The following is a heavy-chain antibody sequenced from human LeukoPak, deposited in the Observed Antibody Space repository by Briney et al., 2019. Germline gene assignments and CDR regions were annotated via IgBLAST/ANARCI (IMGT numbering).Heavy chain of an antibody. D-gene: IGHD6-13*01. CDR1: GFTFSSYS. CDR2: IKSKTDGGTT. Sequence: GGSLRLSCAASGFTFSSYSMNWVRQAPGKGLEWVGRIKSKTDGGTTDYAAPVKGRFTISRDDSKNTLYLQMNSLKTEDTAVYYCTTGTAAAHAEYYYYYYMDVWGKGTTVTVSS. V-gene: IGHV3-15*01. CDR3: TTGTAAAHAEYYYYYYMDV. J-gene: IGHJ6*03.